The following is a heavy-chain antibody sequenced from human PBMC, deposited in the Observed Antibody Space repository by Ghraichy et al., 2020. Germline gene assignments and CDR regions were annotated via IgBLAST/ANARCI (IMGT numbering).Heavy chain of an antibody. CDR3: ARGGSWSAGDY. CDR2: IKPDGSEK. V-gene: IGHV3-7*03. D-gene: IGHD2-8*01. Sequence: GGSLRLSCAASGFTFSSHWMRWVRQAPGKGLEWVAIIKPDGSEKYYVDSVKGRFTISRDNAKNSLYLQMNSLRAEDTAVYYCARGGSWSAGDYWGQGTLVTVSS. CDR1: GFTFSSHW. J-gene: IGHJ4*02.